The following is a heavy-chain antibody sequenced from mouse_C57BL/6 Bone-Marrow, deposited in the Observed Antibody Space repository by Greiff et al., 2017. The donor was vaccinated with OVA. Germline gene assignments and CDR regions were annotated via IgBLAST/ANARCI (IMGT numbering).Heavy chain of an antibody. CDR1: GFNIKDDY. CDR3: TIGDGYYED. V-gene: IGHV14-4*01. J-gene: IGHJ2*01. D-gene: IGHD2-3*01. CDR2: IDPENGDT. Sequence: EVHLVESGAELVRPGASVKLSCTASGFNIKDDYMHWVKQRPEQGLEWIGWIDPENGDTEYASKFQGKATITADTSSNTAYLQLSSLTSEDTAVYYCTIGDGYYEDWGQGTTLTVSS.